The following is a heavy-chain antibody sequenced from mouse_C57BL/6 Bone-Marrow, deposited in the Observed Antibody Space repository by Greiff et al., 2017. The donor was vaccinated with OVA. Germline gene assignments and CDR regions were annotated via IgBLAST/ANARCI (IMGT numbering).Heavy chain of an antibody. V-gene: IGHV1-69*01. D-gene: IGHD1-1*01. CDR1: GYTFTSYW. Sequence: QVQLQQPGTELVMPGASVKLSCKASGYTFTSYWMHWVQQRPGPGLEWIGEIDPSDSYTNYNQKFKGKSTLTVDKSSSTAYMQLSSLTSEDSAVYYCATYGSESLYAMDYWGQGTSVTVSS. CDR3: ATYGSESLYAMDY. CDR2: IDPSDSYT. J-gene: IGHJ4*01.